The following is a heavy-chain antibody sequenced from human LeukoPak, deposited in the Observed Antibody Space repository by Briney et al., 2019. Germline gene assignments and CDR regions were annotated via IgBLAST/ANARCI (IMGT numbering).Heavy chain of an antibody. Sequence: GRSLRLSCAASGFTFSSYGMHWVRQAPGKGLEWVAVISYDGSNKYYADSVKGRFTISRDNAKNSLYLQMNSLGAEDTAVYYCARVSAEQVVTAILGRIDYWGRGTLVTVSS. CDR2: ISYDGSNK. D-gene: IGHD2-21*02. CDR3: ARVSAEQVVTAILGRIDY. V-gene: IGHV3-30*03. CDR1: GFTFSSYG. J-gene: IGHJ4*02.